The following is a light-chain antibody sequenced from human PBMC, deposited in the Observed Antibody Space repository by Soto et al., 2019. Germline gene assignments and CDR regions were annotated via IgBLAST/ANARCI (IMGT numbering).Light chain of an antibody. Sequence: DIQMTQSPSTLSASVGDRVTITCRAGQSISSWLAWYQQKPGKAPKLLIYDASNLESGVPSRFSGSGSGTDFTLTISSLQPEDFATYYCQQSYSTPRTFGQGTKVDIK. J-gene: IGKJ1*01. CDR1: QSISSW. CDR3: QQSYSTPRT. V-gene: IGKV1-39*01. CDR2: DAS.